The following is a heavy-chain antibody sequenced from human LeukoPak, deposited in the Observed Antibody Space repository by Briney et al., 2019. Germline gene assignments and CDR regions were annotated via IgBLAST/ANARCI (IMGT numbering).Heavy chain of an antibody. D-gene: IGHD3-10*01. CDR2: LCSGGDT. J-gene: IGHJ4*02. CDR1: GFTVSSNC. CDR3: AKDWATMVRGVDY. V-gene: IGHV3-53*01. Sequence: GGSLRLSCAASGFTVSSNCMTWVRQAPGMGLEWVSVLCSGGDTYYADSVKGRFTISRDNSKNTLYLQMNSPRAEDTAVYYCAKDWATMVRGVDYWGQGTLVTVSS.